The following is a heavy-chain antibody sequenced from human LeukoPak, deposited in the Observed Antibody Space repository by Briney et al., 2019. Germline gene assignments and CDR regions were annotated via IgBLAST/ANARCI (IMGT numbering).Heavy chain of an antibody. CDR3: ARERDSSGYYIY. D-gene: IGHD3-22*01. Sequence: SETLSLTCTVSGVSISSYYWSWIRQPPGKGLEWIGYIYTSGSTNYNPSLKSRVTMSVDTSKNQFSLKLSSVTAADTAVYYCARERDSSGYYIYWGQGTLVTVSS. CDR2: IYTSGST. V-gene: IGHV4-4*08. CDR1: GVSISSYY. J-gene: IGHJ4*02.